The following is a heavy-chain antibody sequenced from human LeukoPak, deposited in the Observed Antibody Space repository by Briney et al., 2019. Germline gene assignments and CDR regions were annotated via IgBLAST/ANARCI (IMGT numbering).Heavy chain of an antibody. J-gene: IGHJ4*02. CDR3: ARDLEPQELLWFGGFDY. CDR1: GFTFSSYA. D-gene: IGHD3-10*01. V-gene: IGHV3-30-3*01. Sequence: PGRSLRLSCAASGFTFSSYAMHWVRQAPGKGLEWAAVISYDRSNKYYADSVKGRFTISRDNSKNTLYLQMNSLRAEDTAVYYCARDLEPQELLWFGGFDYWGQGTLVTVSS. CDR2: ISYDRSNK.